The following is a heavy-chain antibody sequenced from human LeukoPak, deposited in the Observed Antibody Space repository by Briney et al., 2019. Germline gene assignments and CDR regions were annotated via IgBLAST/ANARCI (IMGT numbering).Heavy chain of an antibody. CDR2: VDPEDGET. J-gene: IGHJ4*02. Sequence: ATVKISCKVSGYTFTDYYMHWVQQAPGKGLEWMGLVDPEDGETIYAEKFQGRVTITADTSTDTAYMELSGLRSEDTAVYYCATNPERGVVTNDYWGQGTLVTVSS. CDR1: GYTFTDYY. CDR3: ATNPERGVVTNDY. V-gene: IGHV1-69-2*01. D-gene: IGHD3-3*01.